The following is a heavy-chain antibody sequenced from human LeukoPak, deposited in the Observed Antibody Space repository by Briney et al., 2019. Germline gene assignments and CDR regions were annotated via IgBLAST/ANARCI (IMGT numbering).Heavy chain of an antibody. CDR3: ARNQMGKSWFDP. CDR1: GYTFIDYY. D-gene: IGHD1-26*01. V-gene: IGHV1-2*02. CDR2: INPTTGGP. Sequence: ASVKVSCKASGYTFIDYYIHWVRQAPGQGLEWMGWINPTTGGPKYAQKFQGRLTMTRDTSINTVYMELSRLTSDDTSGDYCARNQMGKSWFDPWGRGTLITVSS. J-gene: IGHJ5*02.